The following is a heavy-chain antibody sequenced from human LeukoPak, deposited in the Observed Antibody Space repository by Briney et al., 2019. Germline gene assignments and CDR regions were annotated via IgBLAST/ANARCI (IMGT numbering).Heavy chain of an antibody. J-gene: IGHJ4*02. CDR2: INAYRAST. V-gene: IGHV1-18*01. CDR3: ARDEYDSSGYDPL. D-gene: IGHD3-22*01. Sequence: ASVKVSCKTSGYGFINYGINWVRQAPGQGLEWMGWINAYRASTTYAQKFQGRVTMTTDTSTSTAYMELKSLRSDDTAVYYCARDEYDSSGYDPLWGQGTLVTVSS. CDR1: GYGFINYG.